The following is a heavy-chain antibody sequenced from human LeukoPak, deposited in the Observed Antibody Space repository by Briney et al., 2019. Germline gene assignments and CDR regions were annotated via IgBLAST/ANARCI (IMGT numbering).Heavy chain of an antibody. Sequence: PSGTLSLPCTVSGGSISRGGYYWSWIRQHPGKGLEWIGYIYYGGSTHYNPSLKSRVTMSVDTSKNQFSLKLSSVTAADTAVYYCARDLRGIRGVGSNWFDPWGQGTLVTVSS. CDR2: IYYGGST. D-gene: IGHD3-10*01. CDR1: GGSISRGGYY. V-gene: IGHV4-31*03. CDR3: ARDLRGIRGVGSNWFDP. J-gene: IGHJ5*02.